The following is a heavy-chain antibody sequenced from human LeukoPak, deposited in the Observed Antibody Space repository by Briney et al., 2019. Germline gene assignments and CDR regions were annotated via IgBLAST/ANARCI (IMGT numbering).Heavy chain of an antibody. J-gene: IGHJ5*02. CDR1: GYTFTSYY. Sequence: ASAKVFCKASGYTFTSYYMNCERQAPGQGLEWMGIINPSGGSTSYAQKFQGRLTMTRDTSTSTVYMEVSSLRSEDTAVYYCARDRGWFDPWGQGTLVTVSS. CDR2: INPSGGST. V-gene: IGHV1-46*01. CDR3: ARDRGWFDP.